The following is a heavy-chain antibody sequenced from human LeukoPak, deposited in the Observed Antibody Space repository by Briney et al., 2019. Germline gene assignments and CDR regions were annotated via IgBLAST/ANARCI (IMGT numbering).Heavy chain of an antibody. Sequence: SETLSLTCTVPGGSISGGNYYWGWIRQPPGMGLEWIGSIYYSGRTYYNPSLKSRVTISVDTSNNHFSLRLSSVTAADTAVYYCARHEEEDGYNAKTFHYWGQGTLVTVSS. CDR1: GGSISGGNYY. D-gene: IGHD5-24*01. CDR2: IYYSGRT. J-gene: IGHJ4*02. CDR3: ARHEEEDGYNAKTFHY. V-gene: IGHV4-39*01.